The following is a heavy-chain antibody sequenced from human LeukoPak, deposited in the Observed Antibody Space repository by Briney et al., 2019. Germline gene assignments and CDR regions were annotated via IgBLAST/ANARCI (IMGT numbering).Heavy chain of an antibody. J-gene: IGHJ4*02. V-gene: IGHV1-2*06. CDR2: INPNNGGT. D-gene: IGHD2-2*01. CDR3: AREYCSSTSCYFYYFDY. CDR1: GYTFTSYG. Sequence: ASVKVSCKASGYTFTSYGISWVRQAPGQGLEWMGRINPNNGGTNFAQKFQGRVTMTRDTSITTAYMELSSLRSDDTAVYYCAREYCSSTSCYFYYFDYWGQGTLVTVSS.